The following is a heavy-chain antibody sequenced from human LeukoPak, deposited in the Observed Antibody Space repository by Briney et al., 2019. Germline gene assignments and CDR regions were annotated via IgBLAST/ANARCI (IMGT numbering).Heavy chain of an antibody. J-gene: IGHJ4*02. CDR3: ASSYCSSTTCYDY. D-gene: IGHD2-2*01. Sequence: SATLSLTCAAYGGSFSGYYWSWIRQPPGKGPDWIGEINHSGITKYNPSLKSRVTMSVDTSKNQFSLKLTSVTAADTAVYYCASSYCSSTTCYDYWGQGTLVTVSS. CDR1: GGSFSGYY. CDR2: INHSGIT. V-gene: IGHV4-34*01.